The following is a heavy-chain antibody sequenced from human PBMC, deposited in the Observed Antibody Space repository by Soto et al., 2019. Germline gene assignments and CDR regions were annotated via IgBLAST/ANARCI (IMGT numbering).Heavy chain of an antibody. V-gene: IGHV4-59*01. J-gene: IGHJ4*02. D-gene: IGHD3-22*01. CDR1: GGSISSYY. Sequence: PSETLSLTCTVSGGSISSYYRSWIRQPPGKGLEWIGYIYYSGSTNYNPSLKSRVTISVDTSKNQFSLKLSSVTAADTAVYYCARRSYYYDSSGYYDYWGQGTLVTVSS. CDR2: IYYSGST. CDR3: ARRSYYYDSSGYYDY.